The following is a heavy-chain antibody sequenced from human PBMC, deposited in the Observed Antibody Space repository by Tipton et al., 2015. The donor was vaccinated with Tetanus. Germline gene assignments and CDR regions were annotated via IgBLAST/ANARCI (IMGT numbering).Heavy chain of an antibody. CDR3: ARAPNRISRAYDY. V-gene: IGHV1-18*01. Sequence: QLVQSGAELKKPGASVKVSCKASGYSFTNYGFSWVRQAPGQGLEWMGWISAYSGNTKYPQKLQGRVTMTTDTSTSTAYMELRSLRSDDSAVYYCARAPNRISRAYDYWGQGTQIIVSS. D-gene: IGHD1-14*01. CDR2: ISAYSGNT. J-gene: IGHJ4*02. CDR1: GYSFTNYG.